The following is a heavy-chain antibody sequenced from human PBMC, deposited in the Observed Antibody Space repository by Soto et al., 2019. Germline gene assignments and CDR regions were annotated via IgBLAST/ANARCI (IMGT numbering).Heavy chain of an antibody. CDR1: GGTFNSYG. CDR2: IIPLYGTV. D-gene: IGHD3-10*01. J-gene: IGHJ4*02. CDR3: ARVRVIRGVIPSHFGL. V-gene: IGHV1-69*06. Sequence: QEHLAQSGAEVKKPGSSVTVSCKASGGTFNSYGISWVRQAPGQGLDWMGVIIPLYGTVNYAQKFQGRVSITADKSTSTAYMDLSSLRSDDTAVYYCARVRVIRGVIPSHFGLWGQGTRVTVSS.